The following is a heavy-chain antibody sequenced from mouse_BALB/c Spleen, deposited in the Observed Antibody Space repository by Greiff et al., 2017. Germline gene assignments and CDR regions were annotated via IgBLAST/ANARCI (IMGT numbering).Heavy chain of an antibody. J-gene: IGHJ4*01. Sequence: DVKLVESGGGLVKPGGSLKLSCAASGFTFSDYYMYWVRQTPEKRLEWVATISDGGSYTYYPDSVKGRFTISRDNAKNNLYLQMSSLKSEDTAMYYCARVAGTGYYAMDYWGQGTSVTVSS. CDR3: ARVAGTGYYAMDY. V-gene: IGHV5-4*02. CDR2: ISDGGSYT. D-gene: IGHD4-1*01. CDR1: GFTFSDYY.